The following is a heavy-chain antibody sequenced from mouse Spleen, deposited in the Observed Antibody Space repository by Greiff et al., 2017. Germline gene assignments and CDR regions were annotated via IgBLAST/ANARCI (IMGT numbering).Heavy chain of an antibody. CDR3: ARDAPRYYYDGSYDWYFDV. CDR1: GFTFSDFY. J-gene: IGHJ1*01. CDR2: SRNKANDYTT. Sequence: EVNVVESGGGLVQSGRSLRLSCATSGFTFSDFYMEWVRQAPGKGLEWIAASRNKANDYTTEYSASVKGRFIVSRDTSQSILYLQMNALRAEDTAIYYCARDAPRYYYDGSYDWYFDVWGAGTTVTVSS. D-gene: IGHD1-1*01. V-gene: IGHV7-1*01.